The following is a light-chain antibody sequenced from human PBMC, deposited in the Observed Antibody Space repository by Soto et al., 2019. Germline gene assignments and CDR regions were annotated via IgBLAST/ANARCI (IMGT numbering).Light chain of an antibody. Sequence: DIQMTQSPSTLSASVGDRVTITCRASQSISSWLAWYQQKPGKAPKLLIYDASSLESGVPSRFSGSGSGTEFTLTVSSLQPDDFATYYCQRYNSSMYTFGQGTKLEIK. J-gene: IGKJ2*01. V-gene: IGKV1-5*01. CDR2: DAS. CDR3: QRYNSSMYT. CDR1: QSISSW.